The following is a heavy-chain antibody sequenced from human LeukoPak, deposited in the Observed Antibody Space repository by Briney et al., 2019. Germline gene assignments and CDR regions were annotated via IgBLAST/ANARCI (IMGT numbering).Heavy chain of an antibody. CDR1: GGSFSGFY. CDR2: INHSRGT. D-gene: IGHD1-1*01. V-gene: IGHV4-34*01. J-gene: IGHJ4*02. CDR3: ARGLGEGYPDS. Sequence: SETLSLTCAVHGGSFSGFYWTWMRQPPGKGPEWIGEINHSRGTGYNPSLRSRVTISQDTSKNQFSLKLTSVTAADTAVYNCARGLGEGYPDSWGQGTLVIVSS.